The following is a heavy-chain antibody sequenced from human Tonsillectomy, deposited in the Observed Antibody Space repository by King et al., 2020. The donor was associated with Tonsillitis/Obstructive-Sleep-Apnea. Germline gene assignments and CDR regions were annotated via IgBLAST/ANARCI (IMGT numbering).Heavy chain of an antibody. CDR2: IYPGDSDT. CDR3: ASPLLAGCYCSGGSCYSDYGMDV. Sequence: QLVQSGAEVKKPGESLKISCKGSGYSFTSYWIGWVRQMPGKGLEWMGIIYPGDSDTRYSPSFQGQVTISADKSISTAYLQWSSLKASDTAMYYCASPLLAGCYCSGGSCYSDYGMDVWGQGTTVTVSS. D-gene: IGHD2-15*01. V-gene: IGHV5-51*03. CDR1: GYSFTSYW. J-gene: IGHJ6*02.